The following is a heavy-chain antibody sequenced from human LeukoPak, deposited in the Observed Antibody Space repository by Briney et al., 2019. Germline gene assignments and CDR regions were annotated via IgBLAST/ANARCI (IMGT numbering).Heavy chain of an antibody. V-gene: IGHV3-30-3*01. Sequence: GGSLRLSCAASGFTFSSYAMHWVRQAPGKGLEWVAVISYDGSNKYYADSVKGRFTISRDNSKNTLYLQMNSLSAENTAVYYCARDGSSGWYHYAFDIWGQGTMVTVSS. CDR1: GFTFSSYA. D-gene: IGHD6-19*01. J-gene: IGHJ3*02. CDR2: ISYDGSNK. CDR3: ARDGSSGWYHYAFDI.